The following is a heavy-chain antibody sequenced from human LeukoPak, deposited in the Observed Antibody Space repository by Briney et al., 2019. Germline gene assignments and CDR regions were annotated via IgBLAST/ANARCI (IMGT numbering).Heavy chain of an antibody. CDR2: ISYDADDK. J-gene: IGHJ4*02. V-gene: IGHV3-30*04. CDR1: GFTFSNYA. D-gene: IGHD3-22*01. Sequence: GGSLRLSCAASGFTFSNYAMHWVRQAPGKGLEWVAVISYDADDKYYADSVKGRFTISRDNSKNTLYLQMNNLRAEDTAVYYCARDVSVVVLSSTPTQIDYWGQGTLVTVSS. CDR3: ARDVSVVVLSSTPTQIDY.